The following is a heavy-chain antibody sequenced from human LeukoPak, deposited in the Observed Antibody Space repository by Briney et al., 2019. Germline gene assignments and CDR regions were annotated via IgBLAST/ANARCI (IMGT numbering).Heavy chain of an antibody. CDR1: GGSFSGYY. CDR3: ARAGAVAGTRGVHYYYMDV. CDR2: INHSGST. D-gene: IGHD6-19*01. J-gene: IGHJ6*03. V-gene: IGHV4-34*01. Sequence: SETLSLTCAVYGGSFSGYYWSWIRQPPGKGLEWIGEINHSGSTNYNPSLKSRVTISVDKSKNQFSLKLSSVTAADTAVYYCARAGAVAGTRGVHYYYMDVWGKGTTVTVSS.